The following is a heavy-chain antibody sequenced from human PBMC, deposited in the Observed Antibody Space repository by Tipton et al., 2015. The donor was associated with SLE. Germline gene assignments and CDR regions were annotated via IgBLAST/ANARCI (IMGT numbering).Heavy chain of an antibody. CDR1: GGTISTSSYY. Sequence: TLSLTCIVSGGTISTSSYYWGWIRQSPGKGLEWIGSIHYRGGTDQNPSLASRLTISLDTSQNQFSLRLTSVTAADTAVYFCARHLTVTPYSFESWGQGAQVTVSS. CDR2: IHYRGGT. D-gene: IGHD4-17*01. J-gene: IGHJ4*02. CDR3: ARHLTVTPYSFES. V-gene: IGHV4-39*01.